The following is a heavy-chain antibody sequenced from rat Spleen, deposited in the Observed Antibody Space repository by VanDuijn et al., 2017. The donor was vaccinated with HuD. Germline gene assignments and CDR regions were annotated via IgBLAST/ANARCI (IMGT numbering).Heavy chain of an antibody. D-gene: IGHD5-1*01. CDR2: ISTGGNT. Sequence: QVQLKESGPGLVQPSQTLSLTCTVSGFSLTSYTVSWVRQPPGKGLEWIAAISTGGNTYYNSGLKSRLGISRDTSKNQVFLKLNSLQTDDTAIYYCTRDRLGAYYFDSWGQGVMVTVSS. J-gene: IGHJ2*01. V-gene: IGHV2-6*01. CDR3: TRDRLGAYYFDS. CDR1: GFSLTSYT.